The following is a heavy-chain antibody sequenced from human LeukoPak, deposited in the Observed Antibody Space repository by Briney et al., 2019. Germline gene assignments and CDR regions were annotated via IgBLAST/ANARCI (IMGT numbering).Heavy chain of an antibody. CDR3: ARTRVGSGWPRPYYLQH. D-gene: IGHD6-19*01. J-gene: IGHJ4*02. CDR2: INPNIGAT. Sequence: GASVKVSCKPSGYTFTGYYLHWVRQAPGQALEGMGWINPNIGATMYAEKFQGRVTMTRDTSISTAYMELSSLRSYDTALYYCARTRVGSGWPRPYYLQHRGQGTLVTVSS. CDR1: GYTFTGYY. V-gene: IGHV1-2*02.